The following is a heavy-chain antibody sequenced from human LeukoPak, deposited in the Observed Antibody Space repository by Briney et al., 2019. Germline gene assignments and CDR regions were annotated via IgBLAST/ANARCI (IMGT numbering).Heavy chain of an antibody. Sequence: GGSLTLSCAASGFTFSYHWMTWVRQAPGKGLEWVSGISWNSGSIGYADSVKGRFTISRDNAKNSLYLQMNSLRAEDTALYYCAKDRSGNPVRYFDLWGRGTLVTVSS. CDR2: ISWNSGSI. V-gene: IGHV3-9*01. CDR3: AKDRSGNPVRYFDL. D-gene: IGHD4-23*01. J-gene: IGHJ2*01. CDR1: GFTFSYHW.